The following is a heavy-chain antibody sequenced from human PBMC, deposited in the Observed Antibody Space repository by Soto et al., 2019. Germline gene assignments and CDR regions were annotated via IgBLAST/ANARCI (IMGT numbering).Heavy chain of an antibody. Sequence: QVQLVQSGAEVKKPGASVKVSCKASGYTFTSYYMHWVRQAPGQGLEWMGIINPSGGSSTYAQKFQGSVTMTRDTSTSTVYMELSSLRSEDTAVYYCARDRHYCSSTSCYADAFDIWGQGTMVTVSS. CDR2: INPSGGSS. CDR1: GYTFTSYY. V-gene: IGHV1-46*03. D-gene: IGHD2-2*01. J-gene: IGHJ3*02. CDR3: ARDRHYCSSTSCYADAFDI.